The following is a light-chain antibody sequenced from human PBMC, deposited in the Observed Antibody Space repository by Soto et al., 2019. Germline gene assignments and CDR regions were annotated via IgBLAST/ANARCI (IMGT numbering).Light chain of an antibody. CDR2: GAS. J-gene: IGKJ3*01. CDR3: QQYGSSPFT. V-gene: IGKV3-20*01. Sequence: EIVLTQSPGTLSLSPGEGATLSCRASQSVSSNYLAWYQQKPGHAPRLLIYGASSRATGIPDRFSGSGSGTDFTLTISRLEPEDFAVYYCQQYGSSPFTFGPGTKVDIK. CDR1: QSVSSNY.